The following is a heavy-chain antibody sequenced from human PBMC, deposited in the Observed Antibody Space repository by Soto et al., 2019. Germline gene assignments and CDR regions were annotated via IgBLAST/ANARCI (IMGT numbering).Heavy chain of an antibody. V-gene: IGHV3-15*07. CDR1: GFTFSNAW. Sequence: PGGSLRLSCAASGFTFSNAWMNWVRQAPGKGLKWVGRIKSKTDGGTTDYAAPVKGRFTISRDDSKNTLYLQMNSLKTEDTAVYYCTTDRRAGYSYGSGLEYFDYWGQGTLVTVSS. J-gene: IGHJ4*02. D-gene: IGHD5-18*01. CDR2: IKSKTDGGTT. CDR3: TTDRRAGYSYGSGLEYFDY.